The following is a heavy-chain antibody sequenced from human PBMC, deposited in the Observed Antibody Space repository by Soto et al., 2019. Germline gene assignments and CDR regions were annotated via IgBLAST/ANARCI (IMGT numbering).Heavy chain of an antibody. J-gene: IGHJ5*02. CDR1: GGSISSYY. Sequence: QVQLQESGPGLVKPSETLSLTCTVSGGSISSYYWSWIRQPPGKGLEWIGYIYYSGSTNYNPSLKSQVTISVDTSKNQFSLKLSSVTAADTAVYYCARHGGQNWFDPWGQGTLVTVSS. CDR3: ARHGGQNWFDP. V-gene: IGHV4-59*08. D-gene: IGHD3-16*01. CDR2: IYYSGST.